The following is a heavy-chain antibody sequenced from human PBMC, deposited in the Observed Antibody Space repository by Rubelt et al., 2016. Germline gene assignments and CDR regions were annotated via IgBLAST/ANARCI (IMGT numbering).Heavy chain of an antibody. CDR2: INAGNGKP. Sequence: QVQLVQSGAEVKKPGASVRVSCKASGYTFTSNAIHWVRQAPGQRLEWMGWINAGNGKPKYSQNFQDRVTIPRDTAASTANMEMSSLTSEDTAVYYCARGEGYFHYWRQGTLVTVSS. CDR1: GYTFTSNA. CDR3: ARGEGYFHY. J-gene: IGHJ1*01. V-gene: IGHV1-3*01.